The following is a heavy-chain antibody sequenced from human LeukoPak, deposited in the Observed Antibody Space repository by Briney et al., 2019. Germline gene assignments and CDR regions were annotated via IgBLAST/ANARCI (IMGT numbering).Heavy chain of an antibody. Sequence: GGSLRLSCAASGFTFSSYSMNWVRQAPGKGLAWVSYISSGSSTIYYADSAKGRFTISRDSAKNSLYLQMNSLRAEDTAVYYCARLPVPLRYYGMDVWGQGTTVTVSS. J-gene: IGHJ6*02. CDR2: ISSGSSTI. CDR3: ARLPVPLRYYGMDV. D-gene: IGHD3-10*02. CDR1: GFTFSSYS. V-gene: IGHV3-48*04.